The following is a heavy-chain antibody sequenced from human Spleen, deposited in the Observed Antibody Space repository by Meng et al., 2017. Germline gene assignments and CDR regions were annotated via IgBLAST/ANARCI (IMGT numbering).Heavy chain of an antibody. D-gene: IGHD3-10*01. CDR1: GGTFSASD. V-gene: IGHV3-23*01. CDR3: ARDLVSLWFGYYYYGMDV. Sequence: GESLKISCAVSGGTFSASDIHWVRQASGKGLEWVSAISGSGGSTYYADSVKGRFTISRDNSKNTLYLQMNSLRAEDTAVYYCARDLVSLWFGYYYYGMDVWGQGTTVTVSS. CDR2: ISGSGGST. J-gene: IGHJ6*02.